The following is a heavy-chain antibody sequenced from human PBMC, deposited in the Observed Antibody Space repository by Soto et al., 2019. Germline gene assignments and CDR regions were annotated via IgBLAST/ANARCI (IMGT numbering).Heavy chain of an antibody. CDR3: ARDLYGSPGYYYYYYMDV. V-gene: IGHV1-18*01. D-gene: IGHD3-10*01. Sequence: ASEKVSCKASGYTFTSYGISWVRQAPGQGLEWMGWISAYNGNTNYAQKLQARVTMTTNTSTSTANMELRSLRSDDTAVYYCARDLYGSPGYYYYYYMDVWGKGTTVTVSS. J-gene: IGHJ6*03. CDR1: GYTFTSYG. CDR2: ISAYNGNT.